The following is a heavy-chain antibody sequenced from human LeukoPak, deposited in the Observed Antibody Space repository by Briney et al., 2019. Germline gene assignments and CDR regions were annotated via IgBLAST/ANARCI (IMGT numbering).Heavy chain of an antibody. Sequence: SETLSLTCTVSGGSISSYCWSWIRQPPGKGLEWIGYIYYSGSTYYSPSLKSRVTMSVDTSKNQFSLKLSSVTATDTAVYYCARLVEMATIPPYVDYWGQGTLVTVSS. D-gene: IGHD5-24*01. CDR3: ARLVEMATIPPYVDY. J-gene: IGHJ4*02. CDR1: GGSISSYC. CDR2: IYYSGST. V-gene: IGHV4-59*08.